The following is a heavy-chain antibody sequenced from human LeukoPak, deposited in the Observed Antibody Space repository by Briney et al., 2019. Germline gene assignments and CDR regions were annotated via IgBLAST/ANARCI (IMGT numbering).Heavy chain of an antibody. V-gene: IGHV1-69*04. CDR1: GGTFSSYA. D-gene: IGHD3-22*01. CDR3: ARVTYYDSSGYPEYFHH. Sequence: SVTLCCKASGGTFSSYAISWVRQAPGQGLEWMGRIIPILGIPNYAQNFQGRVTITADKSTSTAYMELSSLRSEDTAVYYCARVTYYDSSGYPEYFHHWGEGNLVTVSS. CDR2: IIPILGIP. J-gene: IGHJ1*01.